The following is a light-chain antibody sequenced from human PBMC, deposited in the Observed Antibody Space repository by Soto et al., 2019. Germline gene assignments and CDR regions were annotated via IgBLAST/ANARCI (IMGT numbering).Light chain of an antibody. CDR1: QSVGTY. J-gene: IGKJ1*01. CDR2: DAS. V-gene: IGKV3-11*01. CDR3: QQRSNWPRT. Sequence: DIVLTQSPATLSLSPGERATLSCRASQSVGTYLAWYQQKPGQAPRLLIYDASNRATGIPARFSGSGSGTDFTLTSSSLESEDFAVYYCQQRSNWPRTFGQGTTVEIK.